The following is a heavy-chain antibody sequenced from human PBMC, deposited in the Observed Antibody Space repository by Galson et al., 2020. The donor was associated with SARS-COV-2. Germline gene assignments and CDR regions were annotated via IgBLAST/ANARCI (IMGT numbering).Heavy chain of an antibody. CDR1: RGTHSSYA. CDR2: IIPIFGTA. J-gene: IGHJ6*02. CDR3: ARLRVSGLGELLSYYYYGMDV. V-gene: IGHV1-69*13. Sequence: AVPVSFQAYRGTHSSYAISELRQAPGKGREWLGGIIPIFGTAHYAHKLQGRLTITADESTSTAYMELSSLRSEDTAVYYGARLRVSGLGELLSYYYYGMDVWGQGTTVTVS. D-gene: IGHD3-10*01.